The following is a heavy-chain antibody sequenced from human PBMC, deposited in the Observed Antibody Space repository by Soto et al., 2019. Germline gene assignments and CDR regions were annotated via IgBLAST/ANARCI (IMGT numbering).Heavy chain of an antibody. V-gene: IGHV1-18*04. CDR1: GYTFTSYG. D-gene: IGHD6-13*01. CDR3: SRGSWIRGDYFAY. Sequence: QVQLVQSGAEVKKPGASVKVSCKASGYTFTSYGVTWVRQAPGKGLEWMGWISAYNGDTNYAQKLQGTVTITTDPSTSTADMELRSLRSDDTAVYYCSRGSWIRGDYFAYWGQGTLVTVSA. J-gene: IGHJ4*02. CDR2: ISAYNGDT.